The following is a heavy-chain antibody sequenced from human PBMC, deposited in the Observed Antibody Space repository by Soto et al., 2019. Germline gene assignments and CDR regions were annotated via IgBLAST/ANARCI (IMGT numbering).Heavy chain of an antibody. D-gene: IGHD3-10*01. CDR2: IYYSGST. CDR1: GGSISSGGYY. CDR3: ARGVMVRGDPYYYGMDV. J-gene: IGHJ6*02. V-gene: IGHV4-31*03. Sequence: PSETLSLTCTVSGGSISSGGYYWSWIRQHPGKGLEWIGYIYYSGSTYYNPSLKSRVTISVDTSKNQFSLKLSSVTAADTAVYYCARGVMVRGDPYYYGMDVWGQGTTVTVSS.